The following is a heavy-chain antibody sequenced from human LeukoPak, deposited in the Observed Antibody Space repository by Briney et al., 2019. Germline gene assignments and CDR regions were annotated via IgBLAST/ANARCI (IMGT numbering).Heavy chain of an antibody. J-gene: IGHJ4*02. V-gene: IGHV3-23*01. Sequence: PGGSLRLSCTASGFTFNNYAMSWVRQAPGKGLEWVSSISGSGGSTYYADSVKGRFTISRDNSNNTLYLQMNSLRAEDTAVYYCAKDRSSGSYPRGNGYWGRGTLVTVSS. D-gene: IGHD1-26*01. CDR2: ISGSGGST. CDR1: GFTFNNYA. CDR3: AKDRSSGSYPRGNGY.